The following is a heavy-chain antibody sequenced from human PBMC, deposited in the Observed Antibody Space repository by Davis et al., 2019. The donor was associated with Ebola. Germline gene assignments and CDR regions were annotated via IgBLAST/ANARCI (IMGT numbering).Heavy chain of an antibody. Sequence: GESLKISCAASGFTFSSYAMHWVRQAPGKGLEWVAVISYDGSNKYYADSVKGRFTISRDNSKNTLYLQMNSLRAEDTAVYYCAILPAALISLDYWGQGTLVTVSS. V-gene: IGHV3-30-3*01. CDR1: GFTFSSYA. CDR3: AILPAALISLDY. J-gene: IGHJ4*02. D-gene: IGHD2-2*01. CDR2: ISYDGSNK.